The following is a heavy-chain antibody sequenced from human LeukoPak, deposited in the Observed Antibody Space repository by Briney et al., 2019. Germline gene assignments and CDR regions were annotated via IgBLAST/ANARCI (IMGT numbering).Heavy chain of an antibody. J-gene: IGHJ4*02. CDR1: GFIFSSNA. CDR3: VRASYSSGWYGDC. Sequence: QPGGSLRLSCSASGFIFSSNAMHWVRQAPGKGLEYVSAISSNGGTTYYTDSVKDRFTISRDNSKNTLYLQMSSLRAEDTAVYYCVRASYSSGWYGDCWGQGTLVTVSS. D-gene: IGHD6-19*01. CDR2: ISSNGGTT. V-gene: IGHV3-64D*06.